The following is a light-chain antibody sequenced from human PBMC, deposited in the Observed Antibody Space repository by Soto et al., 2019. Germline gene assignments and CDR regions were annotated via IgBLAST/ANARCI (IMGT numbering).Light chain of an antibody. CDR2: DAS. J-gene: IGKJ5*01. Sequence: DIQMTQSPSSLSASVGGRFTITCQASQNINNYLNWYQQKPGRAPKLLIYDASNLEAGVPSRFRGSGSGTDFTFTISSLQPEDIATYYCQQYENLPTFGQGTRLEI. V-gene: IGKV1-33*01. CDR3: QQYENLPT. CDR1: QNINNY.